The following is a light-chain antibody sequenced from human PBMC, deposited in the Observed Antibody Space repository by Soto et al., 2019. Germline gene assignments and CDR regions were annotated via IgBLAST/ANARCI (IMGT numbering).Light chain of an antibody. CDR3: AAWDGSLSAVL. CDR2: NNN. CDR1: SSSIGSNA. V-gene: IGLV1-44*01. J-gene: IGLJ7*01. Sequence: QSVLTQPPSASGTPGQRVTISCSGSSSSIGSNAVNWYQHIPGTAPKLLIHNNNQRPSGVPDRFSGSKSGTSASLTISGLQSEDEADDYCAAWDGSLSAVLFGGGTQLTVL.